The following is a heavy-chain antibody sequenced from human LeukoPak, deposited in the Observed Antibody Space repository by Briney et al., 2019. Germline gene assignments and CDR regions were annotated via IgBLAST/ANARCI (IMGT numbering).Heavy chain of an antibody. V-gene: IGHV4-39*02. CDR3: AREYYYASGSYLY. CDR2: IYYSGST. CDR1: GGSISSSSYY. Sequence: PSETLSLTCTVSGGSISSSSYYWGWIRQPPGKGLEWIGSIYYSGSTYYNPSLKSRVTISVDTSKNQLSLKLSSVTAADTAVYYCAREYYYASGSYLYWGQGTLVTVSS. J-gene: IGHJ4*02. D-gene: IGHD3-10*01.